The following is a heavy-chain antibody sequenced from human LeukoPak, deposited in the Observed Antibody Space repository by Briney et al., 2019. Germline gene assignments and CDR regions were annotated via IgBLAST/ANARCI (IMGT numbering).Heavy chain of an antibody. Sequence: SVKVSCKASGGTFSSYAISWVRQAPGQGLEWMGRIIPILGIAKYAQKFQGRVTITADKSTSTAYMELSSLRSEDTAVYYCARIIAGAYDFWSGIVWGQSGMDVWGQGTTVTVSS. CDR1: GGTFSSYA. V-gene: IGHV1-69*04. CDR2: IIPILGIA. CDR3: ARIIAGAYDFWSGIVWGQSGMDV. J-gene: IGHJ6*02. D-gene: IGHD3-3*01.